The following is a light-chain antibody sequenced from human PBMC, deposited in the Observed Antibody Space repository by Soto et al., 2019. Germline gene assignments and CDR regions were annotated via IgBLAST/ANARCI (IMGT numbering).Light chain of an antibody. CDR2: WAS. J-gene: IGKJ4*01. Sequence: DIVMTQSPDSLAWSLGERSPINCKSSQSVLYISNPKNYLAWYQQKPGQPPKLLISWASTRESGVPDRFSGSWSGTHYTLPISSLQAEDVAVYYCQQYLSSPATFGGGTTVEI. CDR1: QSVLYISNPKNY. V-gene: IGKV4-1*01. CDR3: QQYLSSPAT.